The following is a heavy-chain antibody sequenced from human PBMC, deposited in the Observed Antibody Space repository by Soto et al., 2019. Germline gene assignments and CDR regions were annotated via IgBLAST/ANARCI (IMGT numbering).Heavy chain of an antibody. V-gene: IGHV4-4*02. CDR3: ARSSSTSCYYYY. J-gene: IGHJ4*02. CDR1: GGSISSSNW. CDR2: IYHSGST. D-gene: IGHD2-2*01. Sequence: SETLSLTCAVPGGSISSSNWWSWVRQPPGKGLEWIGEIYHSGSTNYNPSLKSRVTISVDKSKNQFSLKLSSVTAADTAVYYCARSSSTSCYYYYWGQGTLVTVSS.